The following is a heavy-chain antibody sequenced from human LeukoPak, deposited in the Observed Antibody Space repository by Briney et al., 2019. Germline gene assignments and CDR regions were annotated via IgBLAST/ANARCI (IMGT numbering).Heavy chain of an antibody. CDR2: ISYDANNE. CDR1: GFNFSRYG. D-gene: IGHD6-13*01. Sequence: GGSLRLSCAASGFNFSRYGMHWVRQAPGKGLEWVASISYDANNEYFADSLKGRFTISRDNSKNTLSLQMNSLRAEDTAVYYCARDAGTSWAYYMDVWGKGTTVTVSS. J-gene: IGHJ6*03. CDR3: ARDAGTSWAYYMDV. V-gene: IGHV3-30*03.